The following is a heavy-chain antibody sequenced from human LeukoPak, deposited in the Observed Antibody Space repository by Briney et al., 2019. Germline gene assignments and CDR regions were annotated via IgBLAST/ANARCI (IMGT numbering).Heavy chain of an antibody. Sequence: GGSLLLSCAASGFTFSSYAMSWVRQAPGKGLEWVSAISGGSADYADSVKGRFSISIDNSKNTLYLQMNSLRAEGTAVYYCAKDRSSRYDFWSGSFSHYYYYYMDVWGKGTTVTVSS. D-gene: IGHD3-3*01. CDR3: AKDRSSRYDFWSGSFSHYYYYYMDV. J-gene: IGHJ6*03. CDR2: ISGGSA. V-gene: IGHV3-23*01. CDR1: GFTFSSYA.